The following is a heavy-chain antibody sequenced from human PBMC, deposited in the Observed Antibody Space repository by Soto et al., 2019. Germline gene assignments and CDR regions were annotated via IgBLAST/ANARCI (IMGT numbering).Heavy chain of an antibody. V-gene: IGHV5-10-1*01. Sequence: GESLKISWKGSGYSFTSYWISWVRQMPGKGLEWMGSIDPSDSYTNYSPSFQGHVTISADKSISTAYLQWSSLKASDTAMYYCARETRGYSGYTNWFDPWGQGTLVTVSS. J-gene: IGHJ5*02. CDR1: GYSFTSYW. D-gene: IGHD5-12*01. CDR3: ARETRGYSGYTNWFDP. CDR2: IDPSDSYT.